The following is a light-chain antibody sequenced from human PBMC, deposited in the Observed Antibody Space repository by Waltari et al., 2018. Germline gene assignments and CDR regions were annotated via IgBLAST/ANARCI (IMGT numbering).Light chain of an antibody. J-gene: IGKJ4*01. CDR1: QSLLQSNGNNY. Sequence: DIVMTQSPLSLPVPPGVPAPIPCRSSQSLLQSNGNNYLDWYLQKPGQSPQLLIYLGSNRASGVPDRFSGSGSGTDFTLKISRVEAEDVGVYYCMQALQTPLTFGGGTKVEIK. V-gene: IGKV2-28*01. CDR2: LGS. CDR3: MQALQTPLT.